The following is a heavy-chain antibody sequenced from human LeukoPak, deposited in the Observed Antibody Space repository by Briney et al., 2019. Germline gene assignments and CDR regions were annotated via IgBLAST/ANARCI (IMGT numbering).Heavy chain of an antibody. D-gene: IGHD2-15*01. J-gene: IGHJ5*02. V-gene: IGHV4-59*01. Sequence: SETLSLTCIVSGGSINGYYWNWIRQPPGKGLEWIGYIYSSGSTNYNPSLKGRVTISVDTSKHQFSLTLSSVTAADTAVYYCTRANRHCSGGSCDPSWFDPWGQGTLVTVSS. CDR2: IYSSGST. CDR1: GGSINGYY. CDR3: TRANRHCSGGSCDPSWFDP.